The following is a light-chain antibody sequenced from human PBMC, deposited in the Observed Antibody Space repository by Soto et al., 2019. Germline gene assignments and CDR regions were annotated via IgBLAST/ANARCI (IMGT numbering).Light chain of an antibody. J-gene: IGLJ2*01. CDR2: SNN. V-gene: IGLV1-44*01. Sequence: QAVVTQPPSASGTPGQRVTISCSGSSFNIGSNSVNWYQQLPGAAPKLLIYSNNQRPSGVPDRFSGSKSGTSASLAISGLQSEDEADYYCAAWDDRLTGHVVFGGGTKRTVL. CDR1: SFNIGSNS. CDR3: AAWDDRLTGHVV.